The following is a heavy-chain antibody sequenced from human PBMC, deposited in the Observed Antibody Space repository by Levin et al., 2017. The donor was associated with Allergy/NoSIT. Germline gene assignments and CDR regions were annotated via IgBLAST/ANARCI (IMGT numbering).Heavy chain of an antibody. Sequence: GESLKISCVASGYTFSSYGMHWVRQAPGKGLEWVALIWYDGSKKNYADLVKGRFTISRDDSMNTLDLQMDSLRAEDTAVYYCARDPGNADLGKPYFDYWGQGTPVTVSS. CDR1: GYTFSSYG. J-gene: IGHJ4*02. CDR2: IWYDGSKK. CDR3: ARDPGNADLGKPYFDY. V-gene: IGHV3-33*01. D-gene: IGHD7-27*01.